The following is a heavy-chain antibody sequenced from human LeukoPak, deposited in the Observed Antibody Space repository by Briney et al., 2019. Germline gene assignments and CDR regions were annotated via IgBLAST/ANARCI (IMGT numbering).Heavy chain of an antibody. J-gene: IGHJ4*02. CDR3: ARDGLGYCSGGSCYFDH. V-gene: IGHV1-8*03. CDR1: GYTFTSYD. D-gene: IGHD2-15*01. CDR2: MNPNSGNT. Sequence: ASVKVSCKASGYTFTSYDINWVRQATGQGLEWMGWMNPNSGNTGYAQKFQGRVTITRNTSISTAYMELSSLRSEDTAVYYCARDGLGYCSGGSCYFDHWGQGTLVTVSS.